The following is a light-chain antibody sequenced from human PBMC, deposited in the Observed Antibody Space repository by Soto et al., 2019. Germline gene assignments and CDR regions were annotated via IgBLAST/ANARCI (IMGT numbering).Light chain of an antibody. CDR2: AAS. V-gene: IGKV1-39*01. CDR3: QQSYNSPQT. Sequence: DIQITQSPISLSASVGDGVTITCRASHSIMTYLNWYQLKPGKPPRLLIYAASSLQSGVPSRFSGSRSGTDLTLTITSLQPEDFSTYSCQQSYNSPQTFGQGTKV. J-gene: IGKJ1*01. CDR1: HSIMTY.